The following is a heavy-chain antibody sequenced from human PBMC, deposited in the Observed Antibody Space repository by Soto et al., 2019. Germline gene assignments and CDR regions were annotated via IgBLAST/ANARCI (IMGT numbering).Heavy chain of an antibody. CDR2: IYHSGST. CDR1: GYSISSGYY. D-gene: IGHD3-10*01. CDR3: ARVYYYASGSYYNDPFDY. V-gene: IGHV4-38-2*01. J-gene: IGHJ4*02. Sequence: SETLSLTCAVSGYSISSGYYWGWIRQPPGKGLEWIGSIYHSGSTYYNPSLKSRVSISVDTSKNQFSLKLSSVTAADTAVYYCARVYYYASGSYYNDPFDYWGQGTLVT.